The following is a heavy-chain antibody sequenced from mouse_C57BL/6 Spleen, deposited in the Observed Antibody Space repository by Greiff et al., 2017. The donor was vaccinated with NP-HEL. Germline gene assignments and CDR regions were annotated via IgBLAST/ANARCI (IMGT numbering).Heavy chain of an antibody. D-gene: IGHD2-3*01. Sequence: EVHLVESGGGLVQPKGSLKLSCAASGFSFNTYAMNWVRQAPGKGLEWVARIRSKSNNYATYYADSVKDRFTISRDDSESMLYLQMNNLKTEDTAMYYCVRGDGYYDYWGQGTTLTVSS. CDR2: IRSKSNNYAT. CDR1: GFSFNTYA. J-gene: IGHJ2*01. CDR3: VRGDGYYDY. V-gene: IGHV10-1*01.